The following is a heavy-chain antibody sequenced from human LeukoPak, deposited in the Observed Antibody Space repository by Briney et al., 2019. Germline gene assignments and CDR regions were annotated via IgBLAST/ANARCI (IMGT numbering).Heavy chain of an antibody. V-gene: IGHV3-21*01. J-gene: IGHJ1*01. Sequence: GGSLRLSCAASGVSFISYGMSSGREAPGKGVGWGASISSGSGYIFYGDSAKGRFTISRDNAKDSVFLQMNSLRVEDTAVYYCARDEGHTVTNEYFQHWGQGTLVTVSS. CDR3: ARDEGHTVTNEYFQH. CDR1: GVSFISYG. CDR2: ISSGSGYI. D-gene: IGHD2-2*01.